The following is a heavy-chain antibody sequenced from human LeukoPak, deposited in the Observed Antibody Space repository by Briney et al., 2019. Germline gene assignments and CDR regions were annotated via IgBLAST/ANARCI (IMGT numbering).Heavy chain of an antibody. CDR2: INTNTGNP. J-gene: IGHJ5*02. CDR1: GYTFTSHG. D-gene: IGHD2-15*01. CDR3: ARSDTPFCSGGSCYSLYNWFDP. Sequence: GASVKVSCKASGYTFTSHGFSWVRQAPGQGLEWMGWINTNTGNPTYAQGFTGRFVFSLDTSVSTAYLQISSLKAEDSAVYYCARSDTPFCSGGSCYSLYNWFDPWGQGTLVTVSS. V-gene: IGHV7-4-1*02.